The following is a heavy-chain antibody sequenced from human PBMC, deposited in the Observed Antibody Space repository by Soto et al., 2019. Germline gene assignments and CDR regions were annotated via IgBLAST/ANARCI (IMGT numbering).Heavy chain of an antibody. Sequence: EVQLLDSGGGLVQPGGSLRLSCAASGFTFSSYWMSWVRQAPGKGLEWVANINQDGSGKYYVDSVKGRFTISRDNTNNSLYLQMNSLRAEDTAVYYCARDAPQGYCNGGACFWIRFDPWGQGTLVTVSS. CDR3: ARDAPQGYCNGGACFWIRFDP. CDR1: GFTFSSYW. CDR2: INQDGSGK. D-gene: IGHD2-15*01. V-gene: IGHV3-7*01. J-gene: IGHJ5*02.